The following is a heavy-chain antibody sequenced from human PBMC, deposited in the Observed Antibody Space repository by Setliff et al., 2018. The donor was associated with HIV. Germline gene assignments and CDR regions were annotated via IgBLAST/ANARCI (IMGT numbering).Heavy chain of an antibody. V-gene: IGHV4-39*01. CDR2: IYYSGNT. D-gene: IGHD2-21*01. Sequence: SETLSLTCSVSGGSISSSSYHWAWIRQPPGKGLEWIGTIYYSGNTYYNPSLKSRLTISIDTSTNKFSLKLSSVTAPDMALYYCTRTQPYFGGDCSHDYCGQGTLVTVSS. CDR3: TRTQPYFGGDCSHDY. J-gene: IGHJ4*02. CDR1: GGSISSSSYH.